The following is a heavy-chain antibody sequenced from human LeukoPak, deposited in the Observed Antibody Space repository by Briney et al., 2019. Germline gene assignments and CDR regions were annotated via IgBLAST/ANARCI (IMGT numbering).Heavy chain of an antibody. CDR3: ARFIAAPYYFDY. CDR2: ISGGST. CDR1: GFTVGSNE. Sequence: PGESLRLSCAASGFTVGSNEMSWVRQAPGKGLEWVSSISGGSTYYADSRKGRFTISRDNSKNTLHLQMNSLRAEDTAVYYCARFIAAPYYFDYWGRGTLVTVSS. V-gene: IGHV3-38-3*01. D-gene: IGHD6-13*01. J-gene: IGHJ4*02.